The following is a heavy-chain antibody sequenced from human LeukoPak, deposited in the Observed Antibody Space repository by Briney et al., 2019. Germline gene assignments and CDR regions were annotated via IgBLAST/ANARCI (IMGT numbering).Heavy chain of an antibody. CDR1: GFTFTIYW. CDR2: IKQDGSKK. CDR3: ARGYCSGGSCYSIYFDN. V-gene: IGHV3-7*01. J-gene: IGHJ4*02. D-gene: IGHD2-15*01. Sequence: GGSLRLSCAASGFTFTIYWMSWVRQAPGKGLEWVAYIKQDGSKKYYVDSVKGRFTMSRDNAKNSLYLQMNSLRAEDTAVYYCARGYCSGGSCYSIYFDNWGQGTLVTVSS.